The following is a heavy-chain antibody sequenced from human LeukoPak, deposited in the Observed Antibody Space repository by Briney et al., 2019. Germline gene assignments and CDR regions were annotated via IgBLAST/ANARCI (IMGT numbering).Heavy chain of an antibody. J-gene: IGHJ6*02. V-gene: IGHV6-1*01. Sequence: SQTLSLTCAISGDSVSSISVAWNWLRQSPSRGLEWLGRTYYRYKWYYEYAVSVKSRINISPDTSKNQFSLQLTSVTPEDTAVYYCSLARSEYHYGMDVWGQGTTVTVSS. CDR1: GDSVSSISVA. CDR3: SLARSEYHYGMDV. CDR2: TYYRYKWYY.